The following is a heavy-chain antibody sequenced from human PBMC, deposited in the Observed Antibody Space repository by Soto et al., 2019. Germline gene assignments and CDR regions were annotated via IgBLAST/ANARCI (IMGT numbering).Heavy chain of an antibody. Sequence: SETLSLTCTVSGGSISSSSYYWGWIRQPPGKGLEWIGSIYYSGSTYYNPSLKSRVTISVDTSKNQFSLKLSSVTAADTAVYYCTKYYGSGSYDANFDYWGQGTLVTVSS. CDR3: TKYYGSGSYDANFDY. CDR1: GGSISSSSYY. V-gene: IGHV4-39*01. D-gene: IGHD3-10*01. CDR2: IYYSGST. J-gene: IGHJ4*02.